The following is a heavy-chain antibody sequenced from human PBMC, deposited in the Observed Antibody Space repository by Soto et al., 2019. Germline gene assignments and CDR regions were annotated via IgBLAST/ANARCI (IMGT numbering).Heavy chain of an antibody. J-gene: IGHJ6*04. Sequence: VGSLRRSCAASGCTFISGGIHLFRQAPVNGLEWVSVIWYDLSNKYYAYSVKFRFTISRDNSKNTLYLQMNSLRAEDTAVYYCARANGSRQQYYYYGMDGWGKXTTVTV. CDR1: GCTFISGG. CDR2: IWYDLSNK. CDR3: ARANGSRQQYYYYGMDG. V-gene: IGHV3-33*01. D-gene: IGHD1-26*01.